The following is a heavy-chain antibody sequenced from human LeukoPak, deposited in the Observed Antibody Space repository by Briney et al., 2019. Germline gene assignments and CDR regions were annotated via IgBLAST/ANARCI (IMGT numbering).Heavy chain of an antibody. Sequence: SQTLSLTCTVSGGSISSGGYYWSWIRQHPGKDLEWIGYIYYSGSTYYNPSLKSRVTISVDTSKNQFSLKLSSVTAADTAVYYCAREPTSVVVHSLGQDYYYCYMDVWGKGTTVTVSS. D-gene: IGHD2-15*01. CDR2: IYYSGST. J-gene: IGHJ6*03. CDR3: AREPTSVVVHSLGQDYYYCYMDV. CDR1: GGSISSGGYY. V-gene: IGHV4-31*03.